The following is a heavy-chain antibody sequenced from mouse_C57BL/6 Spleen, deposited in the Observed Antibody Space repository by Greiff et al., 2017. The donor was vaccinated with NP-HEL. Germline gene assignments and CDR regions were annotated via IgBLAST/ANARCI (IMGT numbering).Heavy chain of an antibody. CDR2: IRLKSDNYAT. J-gene: IGHJ2*01. CDR1: GFTFSNYW. D-gene: IGHD2-1*01. Sequence: EVQLVESGGGLVQPGGSMKLSCVASGFTFSNYWMNWVRQSPEKGLEWVAQIRLKSDNYATHYAESVKGRFTISRDDSKSSVYLQMNNLRAEDTGIYYCTKIYYGKDYWGQGTTLTVSS. CDR3: TKIYYGKDY. V-gene: IGHV6-3*01.